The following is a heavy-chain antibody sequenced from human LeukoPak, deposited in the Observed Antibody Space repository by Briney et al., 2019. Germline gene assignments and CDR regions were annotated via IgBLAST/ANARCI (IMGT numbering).Heavy chain of an antibody. CDR1: GGSVSSGSYY. V-gene: IGHV4-61*01. CDR3: ARAGVSSGWYFLNAFDI. D-gene: IGHD6-19*01. Sequence: PSETLSLTCTVSGGSVSSGSYYWSWIRQPPGKGLEWIRYIYYSGSTNYNPSLKSRVTISVDTSKNQFSLKLSSVTAADTAVYYCARAGVSSGWYFLNAFDIWGQGTMVTVSS. J-gene: IGHJ3*02. CDR2: IYYSGST.